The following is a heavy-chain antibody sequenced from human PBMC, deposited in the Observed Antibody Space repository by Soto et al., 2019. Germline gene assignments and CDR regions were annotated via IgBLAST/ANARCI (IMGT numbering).Heavy chain of an antibody. V-gene: IGHV3-30-3*01. CDR1: GFTFSSYS. D-gene: IGHD2-2*01. CDR2: IPYVGSNK. J-gene: IGHJ4*02. Sequence: GSLRLSCAASGFTFSSYSMHWVRQAPGKGLEWVAVIPYVGSNKYYADFVKGRFTISRDNSKNTVFLQMNSLRPEDTAVYYCARDYGYCSSPTCHFDYWGQGTLVTVSS. CDR3: ARDYGYCSSPTCHFDY.